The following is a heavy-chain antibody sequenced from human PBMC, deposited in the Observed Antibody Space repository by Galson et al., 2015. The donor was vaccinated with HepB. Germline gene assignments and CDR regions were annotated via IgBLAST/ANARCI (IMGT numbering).Heavy chain of an antibody. D-gene: IGHD4-11*01. J-gene: IGHJ4*02. CDR2: ISGNGGST. Sequence: SLRLSCAASGFTFSSYPMTWVRQAPGKGLEWVSAISGNGGSTFYADSVKGRFTISRDNSKNTLCLQMDSLRAEETAVYYCGKASRDSNYYFDCWGQGTLVTVSS. CDR1: GFTFSSYP. CDR3: GKASRDSNYYFDC. V-gene: IGHV3-23*01.